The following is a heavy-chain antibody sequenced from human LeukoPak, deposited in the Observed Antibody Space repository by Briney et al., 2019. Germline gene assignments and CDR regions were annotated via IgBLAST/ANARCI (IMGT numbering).Heavy chain of an antibody. CDR3: AKSRATTTGGRDFDY. Sequence: GGSLRLSCAASGFTFSSYVMHWVRQAPGKGLEWVAVISYDGTNQYYADSVKGRFTISRDNSKNTLYLQMNSLRTEDTAVHYCAKSRATTTGGRDFDYWGQGTLVTVSS. V-gene: IGHV3-30*18. J-gene: IGHJ4*02. CDR2: ISYDGTNQ. D-gene: IGHD4-4*01. CDR1: GFTFSSYV.